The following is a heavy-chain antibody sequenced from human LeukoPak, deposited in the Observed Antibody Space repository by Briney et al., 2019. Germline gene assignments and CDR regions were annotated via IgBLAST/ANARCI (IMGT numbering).Heavy chain of an antibody. CDR1: GFTFSSYG. J-gene: IGHJ4*02. CDR2: ISSSSSYI. V-gene: IGHV3-21*04. Sequence: GGTLRLSCAASGFTFSSYGMSWVRQAPGKGLEWVSSISSSSSYIYYADSVKGRSTISRDNAKNSLYLQMNSLRAEDTAVYYCAKGIYSGYQIDYWGQGTLVTVSS. D-gene: IGHD5-12*01. CDR3: AKGIYSGYQIDY.